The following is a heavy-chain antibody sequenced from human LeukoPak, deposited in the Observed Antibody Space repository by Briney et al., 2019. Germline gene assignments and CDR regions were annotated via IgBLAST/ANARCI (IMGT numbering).Heavy chain of an antibody. CDR1: GFTFSSYA. V-gene: IGHV3-23*01. D-gene: IGHD2-8*01. J-gene: IGHJ4*02. CDR2: IGASGDSI. Sequence: GGSLRLSCAVSGFTFSSYAMIWVRQAPGRGLVWVSSIGASGDSIYYTDSVKGRFTISRDNAKNSLYLQMNSLRPEDTAFYYCAKEGSVCTNGICRYFDFWGQGALVTVSS. CDR3: AKEGSVCTNGICRYFDF.